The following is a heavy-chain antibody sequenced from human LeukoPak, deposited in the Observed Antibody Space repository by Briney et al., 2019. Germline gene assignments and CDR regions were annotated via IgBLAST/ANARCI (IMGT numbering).Heavy chain of an antibody. CDR1: GGTFSSYA. Sequence: SVKVSCKASGGTFSSYATSWVRQAPGQGLEWMGRIIPILGIANYAQKFQGRVTITADKSTSTAYMELSSLRSEDTAVYYCARGIRGYCSSTSCSIPEDYWGQGTLVTVSS. J-gene: IGHJ4*02. CDR2: IIPILGIA. D-gene: IGHD2-2*01. V-gene: IGHV1-69*04. CDR3: ARGIRGYCSSTSCSIPEDY.